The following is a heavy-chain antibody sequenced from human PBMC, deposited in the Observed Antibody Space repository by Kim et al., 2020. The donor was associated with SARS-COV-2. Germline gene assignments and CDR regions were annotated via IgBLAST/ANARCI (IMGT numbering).Heavy chain of an antibody. D-gene: IGHD5-12*01. CDR3: ARVVFYDAAFDI. V-gene: IGHV4-59*01. Sequence: NNNPSPKSRITISVEPAKNQFSLKLSSVTAADTAVYYCARVVFYDAAFDIWGQGTMVTVSS. J-gene: IGHJ3*02.